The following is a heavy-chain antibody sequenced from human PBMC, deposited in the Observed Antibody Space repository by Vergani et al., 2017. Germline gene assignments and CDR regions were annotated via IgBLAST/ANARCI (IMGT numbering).Heavy chain of an antibody. CDR1: GFTFGDHG. CDR2: ISYDGTNK. V-gene: IGHV3-30-3*01. J-gene: IGHJ6*03. Sequence: AYLVQSGGGLVTPGGSLRLSCAASGFTFGDHGIHWVRRAPGKGLEWVALISYDGTNKYYTNSVRGRFTISRDNSKSTLFLQMNSLRVEDMAVYYCARDRGDWRYSRYFYNYYMDVWGKGTTVTVSS. CDR3: ARDRGDWRYSRYFYNYYMDV. D-gene: IGHD2-8*02.